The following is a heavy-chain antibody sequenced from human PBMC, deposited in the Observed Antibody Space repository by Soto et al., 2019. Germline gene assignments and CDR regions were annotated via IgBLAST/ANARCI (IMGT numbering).Heavy chain of an antibody. V-gene: IGHV1-58*02. Sequence: SVKVSCKASGFTFTSSAMQWVRQARGQRLEWIGWIVVGSGNTNYAQKFQERVTITRDMSTSTAYMELSSLRSDDTAVYYCARAIVLTNHHYGMDVWGQGTTVTVSS. J-gene: IGHJ6*02. CDR1: GFTFTSSA. CDR3: ARAIVLTNHHYGMDV. CDR2: IVVGSGNT. D-gene: IGHD1-26*01.